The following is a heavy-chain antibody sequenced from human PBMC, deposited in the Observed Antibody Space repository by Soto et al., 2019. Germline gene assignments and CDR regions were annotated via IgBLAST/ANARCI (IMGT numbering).Heavy chain of an antibody. CDR3: ARTYRGCSGGSCYSDWFDP. Sequence: PSETLSLTCTVSGGSISSGGYYWSWIRLHPGKGLEWIGYIYYSGSTYYNPSLKSRVTISVDTSKNQFSLKLSSVTAADTAVYYCARTYRGCSGGSCYSDWFDPWGQGTLVTVSS. CDR1: GGSISSGGYY. J-gene: IGHJ5*02. CDR2: IYYSGST. D-gene: IGHD2-15*01. V-gene: IGHV4-31*03.